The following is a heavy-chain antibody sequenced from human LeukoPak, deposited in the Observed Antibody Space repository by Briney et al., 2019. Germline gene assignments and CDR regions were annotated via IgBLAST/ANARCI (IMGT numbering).Heavy chain of an antibody. CDR2: ISGSSSYI. CDR3: ARVNLDYYDSSGYYPEYFQR. J-gene: IGHJ1*01. CDR1: GFTFSSYS. D-gene: IGHD3-22*01. V-gene: IGHV3-21*01. Sequence: GRSLRLSCAASGFTFSSYSMNWVRQAPGKGLEWVSSISGSSSYIHYADSVKGRFTISRDNAKNSLYLQMNSLRAEDTAVYYCARVNLDYYDSSGYYPEYFQRWGQGTLVTVS.